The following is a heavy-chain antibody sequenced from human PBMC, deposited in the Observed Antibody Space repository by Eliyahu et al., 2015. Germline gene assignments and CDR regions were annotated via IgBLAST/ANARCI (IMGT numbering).Heavy chain of an antibody. J-gene: IGHJ4*02. Sequence: QVQLQQWGAGLLKPSETLSLTCAVYGGSFSGYYXSWIRQPPGKGLEWIGEXXHSGSTNYNPSLKSRVTISVDTSKNQFSLKLSSVTAADTAVYYCVEGTTGTDFDYWGQGTLVTVSS. CDR2: XXHSGST. V-gene: IGHV4-34*01. CDR3: VEGTTGTDFDY. CDR1: GGSFSGYY. D-gene: IGHD1-1*01.